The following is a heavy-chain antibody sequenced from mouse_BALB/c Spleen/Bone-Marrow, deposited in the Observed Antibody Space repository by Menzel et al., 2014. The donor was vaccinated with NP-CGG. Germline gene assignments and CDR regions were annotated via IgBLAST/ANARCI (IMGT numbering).Heavy chain of an antibody. D-gene: IGHD2-14*01. Sequence: QVQLQQSGAELVMPGASVKMSCKASGHTFTDYWMHWVKQRPGQGLEWIGAIDTSDSYTSYNQKFKGKATLTVDESSSTAYMQLSSLTSEDSAVYYCVRSDYRYDPFAYWGQGTLVTVSA. V-gene: IGHV1-69*01. CDR1: GHTFTDYW. CDR2: IDTSDSYT. CDR3: VRSDYRYDPFAY. J-gene: IGHJ3*01.